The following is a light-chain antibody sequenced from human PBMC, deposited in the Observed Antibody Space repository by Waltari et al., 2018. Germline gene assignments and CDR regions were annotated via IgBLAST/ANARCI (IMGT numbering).Light chain of an antibody. CDR1: QSVSNN. V-gene: IGKV3-15*01. J-gene: IGKJ1*01. Sequence: EIVMTQSPVTLSVSPGERATLSCRASQSVSNNLAWYQQKPGQAPRLLMYCASTRATGIPARFSGSGSGTEFTLTISSLQSEDFAVYYCQQYNYWRTFGQGTKVEI. CDR3: QQYNYWRT. CDR2: CAS.